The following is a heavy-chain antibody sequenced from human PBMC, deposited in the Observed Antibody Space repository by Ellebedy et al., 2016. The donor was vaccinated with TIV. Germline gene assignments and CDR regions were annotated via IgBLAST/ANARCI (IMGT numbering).Heavy chain of an antibody. D-gene: IGHD3-16*01. J-gene: IGHJ4*02. Sequence: AASVKVSCKASGYTFTSYYVHWVRQAPGQGLEWMGIITPSAGSTAYAQNFQGRVTMTRDTSTSTVYMELSSLRSEDTAMYFCAGGLGHTETLTKTGFGDYWGQGTLVTVSS. CDR3: AGGLGHTETLTKTGFGDY. CDR2: ITPSAGST. CDR1: GYTFTSYY. V-gene: IGHV1-46*01.